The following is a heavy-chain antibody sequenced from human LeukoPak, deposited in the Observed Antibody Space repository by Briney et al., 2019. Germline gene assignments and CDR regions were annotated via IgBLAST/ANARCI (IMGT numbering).Heavy chain of an antibody. CDR3: ARGDYYDSGSFDHDVFDI. Sequence: PGGSLRLSCAASGFTFSSYWMSWVRQAPGKGLEWVANIRPDGSGKYYADSVKGRLTIARDNAKNSLYLQMNSLRAEDTAVYYYARGDYYDSGSFDHDVFDIWGQGTMVTVSS. CDR2: IRPDGSGK. D-gene: IGHD3-10*01. J-gene: IGHJ3*02. V-gene: IGHV3-7*03. CDR1: GFTFSSYW.